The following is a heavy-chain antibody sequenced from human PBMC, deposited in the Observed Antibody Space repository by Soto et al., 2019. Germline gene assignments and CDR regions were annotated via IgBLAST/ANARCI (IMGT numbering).Heavy chain of an antibody. CDR1: GFTFSSYG. D-gene: IGHD4-17*01. J-gene: IGHJ3*02. Sequence: QVQLVESGGGVVQPGRSLRLSCAASGFTFSSYGMHWVRQAPGKGLEWVAVIWYDGSNKYYADSVKGRFTISRDNSKNTRYLQINSLRAEDTAVYYCARGSLDPVTTAFAIWCQGTMVTVSS. V-gene: IGHV3-33*01. CDR2: IWYDGSNK. CDR3: ARGSLDPVTTAFAI.